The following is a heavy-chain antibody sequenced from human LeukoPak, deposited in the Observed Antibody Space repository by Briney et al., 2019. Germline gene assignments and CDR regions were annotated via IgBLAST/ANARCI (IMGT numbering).Heavy chain of an antibody. CDR2: IYTSGSP. J-gene: IGHJ4*02. CDR3: VRDTGDSSGWWSY. Sequence: SETLSLTCPVSGGSISSYYWSWIRQPAGKGLEWIGRIYTSGSPNYNPSLKSRVTRSVDTSKHQFSRKLASLTAADTAVYYVVRDTGDSSGWWSYWGQGTLVTVSS. D-gene: IGHD6-19*01. V-gene: IGHV4-4*07. CDR1: GGSISSYY.